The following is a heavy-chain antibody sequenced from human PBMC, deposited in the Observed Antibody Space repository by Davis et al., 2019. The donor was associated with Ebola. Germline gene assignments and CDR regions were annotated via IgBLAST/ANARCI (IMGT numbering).Heavy chain of an antibody. Sequence: GGSLRLSCKGSGYSFTSYWIGWVRQMPGKGLEWMGIIYPGDSDTRYSPSFQGQVTISVDKSINTAYLQWSSLKASDTAMYYCARGPRSYFRAGGDDYRGQGTLVSVSS. D-gene: IGHD3-10*01. J-gene: IGHJ4*02. CDR2: IYPGDSDT. CDR1: GYSFTSYW. V-gene: IGHV5-51*01. CDR3: ARGPRSYFRAGGDDY.